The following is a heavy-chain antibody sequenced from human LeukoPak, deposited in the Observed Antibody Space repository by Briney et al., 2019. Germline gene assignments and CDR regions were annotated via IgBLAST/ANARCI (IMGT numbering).Heavy chain of an antibody. V-gene: IGHV4-34*01. CDR1: GGSISSYY. Sequence: SETLSLTCTVSGGSISSYYWSWIRQPPGKGLEWIGEINHSGSTNYNPSLKSRVTISVDTSKNQFSLKLSSVTAADTAVYYCARVSGYSSSWYEYFQHWGQGTLVTVSS. CDR3: ARVSGYSSSWYEYFQH. J-gene: IGHJ1*01. CDR2: INHSGST. D-gene: IGHD6-13*01.